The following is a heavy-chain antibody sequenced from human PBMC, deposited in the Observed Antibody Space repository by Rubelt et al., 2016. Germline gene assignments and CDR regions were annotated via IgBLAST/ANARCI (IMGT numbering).Heavy chain of an antibody. CDR1: GGSISGSSYY. CDR2: IDDSGSP. J-gene: IGHJ6*02. V-gene: IGHV4-39*07. CDR3: ARDPWYYDFWSGYSYGMDV. D-gene: IGHD3-3*01. Sequence: GESSETLSLTCTVSGGSISGSSYYWGWIRQSPGKGLEWIGSIDDSGSPSSNPSLKSRVTISVDTSKNQFSLKLSSVTAADTAVYYCARDPWYYDFWSGYSYGMDVWGQGTTVVVSS.